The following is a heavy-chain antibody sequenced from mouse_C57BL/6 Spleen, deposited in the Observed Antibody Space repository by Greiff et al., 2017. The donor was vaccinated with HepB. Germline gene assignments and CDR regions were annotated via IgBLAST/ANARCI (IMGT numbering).Heavy chain of an antibody. CDR3: ARDTLDYYGSGAMDY. CDR1: GYTFTSYW. D-gene: IGHD1-1*01. CDR2: IDPSDSAT. J-gene: IGHJ4*01. V-gene: IGHV1-52*01. Sequence: QVQLQQPGAELVRPGSSVKLSCKASGYTFTSYWMHWVKQRPIQGLEWIGNIDPSDSATHYNQKFKDKATLTVDKSSSTAYMQLSSLTSEDSAVYDCARDTLDYYGSGAMDYWGQGTSVTVSS.